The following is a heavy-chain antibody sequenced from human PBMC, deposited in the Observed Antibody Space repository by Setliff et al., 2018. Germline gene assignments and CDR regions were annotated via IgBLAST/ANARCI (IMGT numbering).Heavy chain of an antibody. CDR1: GYIFTGYY. CDR3: ARVPQEALNYYDRGHYIDY. CDR2: FNPNSGDT. J-gene: IGHJ4*02. D-gene: IGHD3-22*01. Sequence: ASVKVSCKASGYIFTGYYIHWVRQAPGQGLEWMGRFNPNSGDTNSAQKFQGRVTMTRDTSISTAYMELSSLRYDDTAVYYCARVPQEALNYYDRGHYIDYWGQGTLVTVSS. V-gene: IGHV1-2*06.